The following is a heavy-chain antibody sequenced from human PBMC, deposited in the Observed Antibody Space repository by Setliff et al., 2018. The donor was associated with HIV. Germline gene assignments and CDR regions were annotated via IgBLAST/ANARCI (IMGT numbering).Heavy chain of an antibody. D-gene: IGHD2-8*02. CDR1: GGSISSGIYY. CDR3: ATAHTGVTHAFDI. V-gene: IGHV4-61*09. J-gene: IGHJ3*02. CDR2: VYTTGGT. Sequence: SETLSLTCTVSGGSISSGIYYWIWIRQSAGKGLEWIGHVYTTGGTNYNPSLESRLTISVDPSMNQFSLRLGSVTAADTAVYYCATAHTGVTHAFDIWGQGTMVTVS.